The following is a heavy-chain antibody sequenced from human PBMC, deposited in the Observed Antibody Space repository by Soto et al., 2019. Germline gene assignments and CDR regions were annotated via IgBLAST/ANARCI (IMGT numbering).Heavy chain of an antibody. J-gene: IGHJ4*02. CDR2: ISGSGGST. CDR1: GFTFSSYA. V-gene: IGHV3-23*01. D-gene: IGHD6-19*01. Sequence: SGGSLRLSCAASGFTFSSYAMSRVRQAPGKGLEWVSAISGSGGSTYYADSVKGRFTISRDNSKNTLYLQMNSLRAEDTAVYYCAKDRIAVAGTFDYWGQGTLVTVSS. CDR3: AKDRIAVAGTFDY.